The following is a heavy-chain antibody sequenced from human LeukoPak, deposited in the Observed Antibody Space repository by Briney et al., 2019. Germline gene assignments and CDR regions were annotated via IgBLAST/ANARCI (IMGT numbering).Heavy chain of an antibody. CDR1: GGSIRSYY. CDR3: AREGTDQYYYYYMDV. J-gene: IGHJ6*03. Sequence: TSETLSLTCTVPGGSIRSYYWSWIRQPPGKGLEWIGYIYYSGSTNYNPSLKSRVTISVDTSKNQFSLKLSSVTAADTAVYYCAREGTDQYYYYYMDVWGKGTTVTVSS. CDR2: IYYSGST. V-gene: IGHV4-59*01. D-gene: IGHD3-10*01.